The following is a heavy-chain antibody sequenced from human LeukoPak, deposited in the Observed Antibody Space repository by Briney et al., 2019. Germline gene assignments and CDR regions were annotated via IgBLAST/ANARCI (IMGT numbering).Heavy chain of an antibody. CDR1: GGSISSYY. V-gene: IGHV4-59*08. CDR2: IYYSGST. CDR3: AGTYYDFWSGYYLSSDRVVGFDY. J-gene: IGHJ4*02. Sequence: SETLSHTCTVSGGSISSYYWSWIRQPPGKGLEWIGYIYYSGSTNYNPSLKSRVTISVDTSKNQFSLKLSSVTAADTAVYYCAGTYYDFWSGYYLSSDRVVGFDYWGQGTLVTVSS. D-gene: IGHD3-3*01.